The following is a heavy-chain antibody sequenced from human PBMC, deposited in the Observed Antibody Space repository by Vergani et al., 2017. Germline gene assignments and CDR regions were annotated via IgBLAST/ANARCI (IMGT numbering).Heavy chain of an antibody. CDR2: IYDSGDT. Sequence: QVQLQESGPGLVKPSETLSLTCSVSGDSMNTYYGTWIRQPPGKGLEWIGYIYDSGDTKYNPSLKSRVTMSLDTSKNQFSLNLYSVTAADTAVYYCARGALWWLRQIDSWGQGTLVTVSS. D-gene: IGHD2-21*01. V-gene: IGHV4-59*01. CDR3: ARGALWWLRQIDS. CDR1: GDSMNTYY. J-gene: IGHJ4*02.